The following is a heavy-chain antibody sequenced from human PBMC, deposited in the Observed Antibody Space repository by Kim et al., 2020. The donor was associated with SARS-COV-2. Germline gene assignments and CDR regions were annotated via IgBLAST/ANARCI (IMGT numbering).Heavy chain of an antibody. J-gene: IGHJ4*02. Sequence: GGSLRLSCAASGFTFINTWMSWVRQAPGKGLEWVGRIKSNLVGGAADYGAPGKGRFSLARDDSKNTIYLQMNSLKSRDTADYYCTTGFGDGESHWGQGTL. CDR2: IKSNLVGGAA. V-gene: IGHV3-15*01. CDR3: TTGFGDGESH. CDR1: GFTFINTW. D-gene: IGHD3-16*01.